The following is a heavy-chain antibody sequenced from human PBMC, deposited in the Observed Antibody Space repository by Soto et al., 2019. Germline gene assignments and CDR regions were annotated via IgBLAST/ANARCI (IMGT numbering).Heavy chain of an antibody. J-gene: IGHJ5*02. D-gene: IGHD3-9*01. CDR2: IIPIFGTA. CDR3: ARSSTGYYDILTGRVNWFDP. V-gene: IGHV1-69*05. CDR1: GGTFSSYA. Sequence: ASVKVSCKASGGTFSSYAISWVRQAPGQGLEWMGGIIPIFGTANYAQKFQGRVTITTDESTSTAYMELSSLRSEDTAVYYCARSSTGYYDILTGRVNWFDPWGQGTLVTVSS.